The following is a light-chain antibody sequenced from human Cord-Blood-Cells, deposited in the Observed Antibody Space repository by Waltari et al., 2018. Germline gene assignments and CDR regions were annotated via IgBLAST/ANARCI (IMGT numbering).Light chain of an antibody. V-gene: IGKV1-9*01. CDR2: AAS. CDR3: QQLNSYPYT. CDR1: QGISSY. Sequence: DMQLTPSPSFLSASVGDRVTIPCRASQGISSYLAWYQQKPGKAPKLLIYAASNLQSRVPSRFSGSGSGTEFTLTISSLQPEEFATYYCQQLNSYPYTFGQGTKLEIK. J-gene: IGKJ2*01.